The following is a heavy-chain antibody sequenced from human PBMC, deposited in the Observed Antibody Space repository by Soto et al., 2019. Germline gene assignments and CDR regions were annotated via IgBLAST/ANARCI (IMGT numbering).Heavy chain of an antibody. CDR3: ARVSRRNTFDV. V-gene: IGHV3-7*01. CDR1: GFTFNSYW. Sequence: EVQVVESGGGLVQPGGSLRLSCAAYGFTFNSYWMTWVRQAPGKGLEWVANINTDGSQKHSVDSVKGRFTFSRDNGKNSLYLQMNSLRVEDTAVYYCARVSRRNTFDVWGQGTMVTVSS. CDR2: INTDGSQK. J-gene: IGHJ3*01.